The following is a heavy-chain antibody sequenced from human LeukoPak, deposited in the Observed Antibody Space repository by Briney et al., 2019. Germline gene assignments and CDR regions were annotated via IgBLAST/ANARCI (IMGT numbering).Heavy chain of an antibody. J-gene: IGHJ4*02. CDR3: ACKEYYNTGPDY. V-gene: IGHV4-59*04. CDR1: GFAFSFFA. D-gene: IGHD3-10*01. Sequence: GSLRLSCTASGFAFSFFAMSWLRQPPGEGPEWIGSIYYSGSTYYNPSLKSRVIMSVDTSKNQFSLKLTSLTAADTAVYYCACKEYYNTGPDYWGQGTLVTVSS. CDR2: IYYSGST.